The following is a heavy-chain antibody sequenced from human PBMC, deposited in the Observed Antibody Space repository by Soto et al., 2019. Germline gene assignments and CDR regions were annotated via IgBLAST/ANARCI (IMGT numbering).Heavy chain of an antibody. Sequence: KPSETLSLTCAVYGGSFSGYSWSWIRQPPGKGLQWIGHIYEGGNTYYTPSLESRVAISTDKSKNQFSLRLSSVTAADTAVYYCVRRSPEDAFDIWGQGTMVTVSS. CDR1: GGSFSGYS. CDR3: VRRSPEDAFDI. J-gene: IGHJ3*02. CDR2: IYEGGNT. V-gene: IGHV4-34*01.